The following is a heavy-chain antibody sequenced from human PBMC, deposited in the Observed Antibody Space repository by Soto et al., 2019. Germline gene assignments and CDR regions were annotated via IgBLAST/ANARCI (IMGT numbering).Heavy chain of an antibody. CDR2: IRSKAYGGTT. Sequence: GGSLRLSCTASGFTFGDYAMSWVRQAPGKGLEWVGFIRSKAYGGTTEYAASVKGRFTILRDDSKSIAYLQMNSLKTEDTAVYYCTRDPPYCGGDCHGSGDAFDIWGQGTMVTVSS. J-gene: IGHJ3*02. CDR1: GFTFGDYA. V-gene: IGHV3-49*04. CDR3: TRDPPYCGGDCHGSGDAFDI. D-gene: IGHD2-21*02.